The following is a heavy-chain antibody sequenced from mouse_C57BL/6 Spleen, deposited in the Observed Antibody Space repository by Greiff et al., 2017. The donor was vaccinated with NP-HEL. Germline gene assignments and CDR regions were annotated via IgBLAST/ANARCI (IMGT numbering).Heavy chain of an antibody. V-gene: IGHV1-85*01. Sequence: QVQLQQSGPELVKPGASVKLSCKASGYTFTSYDINWVKQRPGQGLEWIGWIYPRDGSTKYNEKFKGKATLTVDTSSSTAYMELHSLTSEDSAVYFCARPTSYDYDGEYYAMDYWGQGTSVTVSS. D-gene: IGHD2-4*01. J-gene: IGHJ4*01. CDR1: GYTFTSYD. CDR2: IYPRDGST. CDR3: ARPTSYDYDGEYYAMDY.